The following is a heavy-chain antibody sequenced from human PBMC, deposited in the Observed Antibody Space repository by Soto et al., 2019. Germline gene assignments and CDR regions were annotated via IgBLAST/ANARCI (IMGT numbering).Heavy chain of an antibody. CDR2: IDPSDSYT. J-gene: IGHJ3*02. CDR1: GYSFTSYW. V-gene: IGHV5-10-1*01. CDR3: ASPKTYYYDSSAPHAFDI. Sequence: SGESLKISCKGSGYSFTSYWISWVRQMPGKGLEWMGRIDPSDSYTNYSPSFQGHVTISADKSISTAYLQWSSLKASDTAMYYCASPKTYYYDSSAPHAFDIWGQGTMVT. D-gene: IGHD3-22*01.